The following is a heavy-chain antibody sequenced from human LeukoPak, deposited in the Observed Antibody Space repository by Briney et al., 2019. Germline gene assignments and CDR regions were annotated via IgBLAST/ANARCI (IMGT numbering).Heavy chain of an antibody. D-gene: IGHD3-10*01. Sequence: GGSLRLSCAAAGFTFSSYAMSWVRQAPGKGLEWVSAISGSGGSTYYADSVKGRLTITRENAKNSLYLQMNSLRAGDPAVYYCARGIWCGESLRVWDYGMDVWGQGTTVTVSS. CDR2: ISGSGGST. J-gene: IGHJ6*02. V-gene: IGHV3-23*01. CDR3: ARGIWCGESLRVWDYGMDV. CDR1: GFTFSSYA.